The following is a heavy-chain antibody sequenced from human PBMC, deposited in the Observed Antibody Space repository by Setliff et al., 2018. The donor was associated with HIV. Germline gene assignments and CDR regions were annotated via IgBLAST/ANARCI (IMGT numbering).Heavy chain of an antibody. J-gene: IGHJ3*02. D-gene: IGHD2-15*01. Sequence: GGSLRLSCAASGFTFSDYYMTWIRQAPGKGLEWISYISNSRTTTSYADSVKGRFTISRDNAKNSLYLQMNSLRAEDTALYYCAKTMEPRRVTRVDCSGGTCYPIYGGDSFDIWGQGTMVTVSS. CDR1: GFTFSDYY. CDR3: AKTMEPRRVTRVDCSGGTCYPIYGGDSFDI. CDR2: ISNSRTTT. V-gene: IGHV3-11*01.